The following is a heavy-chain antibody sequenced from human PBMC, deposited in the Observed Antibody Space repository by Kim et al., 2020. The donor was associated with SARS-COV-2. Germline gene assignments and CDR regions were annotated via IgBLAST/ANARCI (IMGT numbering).Heavy chain of an antibody. Sequence: GGSLRLSCAASGFTFSNAWMSWVRQAPGKGLEWVGRIKSKTDGGTTDYAAPVKGRFTISRDDSKNTLYLQMNSLKTEDTAVYYCTTGLAWIQLWFGHDYWGQGTLVTVSS. CDR2: IKSKTDGGTT. CDR1: GFTFSNAW. V-gene: IGHV3-15*01. D-gene: IGHD5-18*01. J-gene: IGHJ4*02. CDR3: TTGLAWIQLWFGHDY.